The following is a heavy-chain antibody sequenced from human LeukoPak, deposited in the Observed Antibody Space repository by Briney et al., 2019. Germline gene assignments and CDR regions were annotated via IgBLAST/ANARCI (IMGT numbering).Heavy chain of an antibody. CDR2: ISYDGSNK. CDR1: GFTFSNYA. Sequence: GSLRLSCAASGFTFSNYAMHWVRQAPGKGLEWVTVISYDGSNKHYADSVKGRFTISRDNSKNTLYLQMNSLRAEDTAVYYCVRDDYGDYGLLDYWGQGTLVTVSS. V-gene: IGHV3-30-3*01. CDR3: VRDDYGDYGLLDY. D-gene: IGHD4-17*01. J-gene: IGHJ4*02.